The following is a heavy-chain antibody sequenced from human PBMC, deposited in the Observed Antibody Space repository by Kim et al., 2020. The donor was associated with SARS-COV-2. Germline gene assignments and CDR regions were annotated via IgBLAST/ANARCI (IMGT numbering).Heavy chain of an antibody. CDR1: GFTFSSYG. D-gene: IGHD6-13*01. Sequence: GGSLRLSCAASGFTFSSYGMHWVRQAPGKGLEWVAVISYDGSNKYYADSVKGRFTISRDNSKNTLYLQMNSLRAEDTAVYYCAKETYSSSRYFDYWGQGTLVTVSS. CDR2: ISYDGSNK. J-gene: IGHJ4*02. V-gene: IGHV3-30*18. CDR3: AKETYSSSRYFDY.